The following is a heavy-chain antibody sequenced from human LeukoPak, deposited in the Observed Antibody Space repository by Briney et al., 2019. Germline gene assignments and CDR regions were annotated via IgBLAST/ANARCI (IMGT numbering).Heavy chain of an antibody. CDR1: GGSISSSSYH. CDR2: IYYSGTT. J-gene: IGHJ5*02. CDR3: AKGAGGFSYYNWFDP. V-gene: IGHV4-39*07. D-gene: IGHD5-18*01. Sequence: SETLSLTCTVSGGSISSSSYHCRWIRQPPGKGREWFGSIYYSGTTLYNPSLEIRATISVDTSKNQFSLKLASVTAADTAVYYCAKGAGGFSYYNWFDPWGQGTLVTVSS.